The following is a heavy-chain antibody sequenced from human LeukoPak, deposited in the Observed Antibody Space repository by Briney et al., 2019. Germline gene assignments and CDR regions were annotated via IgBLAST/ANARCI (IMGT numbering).Heavy chain of an antibody. D-gene: IGHD5-18*01. CDR1: GGSFSGYY. V-gene: IGHV4-34*01. J-gene: IGHJ4*02. Sequence: PSETLSLTCAVYGGSFSGYYWNWIRQPPGKGLEWIGEINHSGSTYYNPSLKSRVTISVDTSKNQFSLTLNSVTAADTAVYYCARVSGYSYGGNDYWGQGTLVTVSS. CDR2: INHSGST. CDR3: ARVSGYSYGGNDY.